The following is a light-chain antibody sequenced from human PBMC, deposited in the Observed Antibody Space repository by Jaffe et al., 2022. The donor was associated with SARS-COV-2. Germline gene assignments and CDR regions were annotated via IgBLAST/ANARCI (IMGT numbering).Light chain of an antibody. CDR2: GNI. V-gene: IGLV1-40*01. Sequence: QSALTQPPSVSGAPGQRVTISCTGSNSNIGAGYDIHWYQQFPGRAPKLLIFGNINRHSGVPDRFSASKSDTSASLAISGLQADDEADYFCQTYDSSLSGWVFGGGTKLTVL. CDR1: NSNIGAGYD. CDR3: QTYDSSLSGWV. J-gene: IGLJ3*02.